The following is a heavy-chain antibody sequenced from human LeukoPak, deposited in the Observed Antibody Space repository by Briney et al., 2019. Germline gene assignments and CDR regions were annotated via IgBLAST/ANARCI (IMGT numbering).Heavy chain of an antibody. CDR3: ASERNYGDKYFDS. CDR1: GNTFNIHY. D-gene: IGHD4-17*01. CDR2: INRGDGIT. J-gene: IGHJ4*02. V-gene: IGHV1-46*02. Sequence: APVKVSCKASGNTFNIHYFHWVRQAPGQGLEWMGIINRGDGITGYAQRFQGRLMLTKDTSTSTAYMELGSLRSDDTAIYYCASERNYGDKYFDSWGQGTVVTVSS.